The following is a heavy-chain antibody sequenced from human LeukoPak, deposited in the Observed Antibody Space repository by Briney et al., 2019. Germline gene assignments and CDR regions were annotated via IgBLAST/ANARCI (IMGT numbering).Heavy chain of an antibody. D-gene: IGHD2-15*01. CDR1: GFTFSNYE. J-gene: IGHJ4*02. Sequence: PGGSLRLSCAASGFTFSNYEMNWVRQAPGKGLEWVSYISSSGSTTYYADSVKGRLTISRDNAKNSLYLQMNSLRAEDTAVYYCARGYCSGGSCYFDYWGQGTLVTVSS. CDR2: ISSSGSTT. CDR3: ARGYCSGGSCYFDY. V-gene: IGHV3-48*03.